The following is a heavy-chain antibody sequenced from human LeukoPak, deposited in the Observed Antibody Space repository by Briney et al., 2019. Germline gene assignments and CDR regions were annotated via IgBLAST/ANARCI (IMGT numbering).Heavy chain of an antibody. D-gene: IGHD2-15*01. CDR1: GYTFTSYG. J-gene: IGHJ4*02. Sequence: ASVKVSCKASGYTFTSYGISWVRQAPGQGLEWMGGIIPIFGTANYAQKFQGRVTITTDESTSTAYMELSSLRSEDTAVYYCARGRDVGQIDYWGQGTLVTVSS. CDR2: IIPIFGTA. CDR3: ARGRDVGQIDY. V-gene: IGHV1-69*05.